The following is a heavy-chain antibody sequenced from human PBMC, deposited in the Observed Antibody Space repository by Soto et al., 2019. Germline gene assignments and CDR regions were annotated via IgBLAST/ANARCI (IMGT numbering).Heavy chain of an antibody. Sequence: ESLKISGKGSGYSFTTYWIGWVRQMPGKGLEWMGIIYPGDSDTRYSPSFQGQVTISADKSISTAYLQWSSLKASDTAMYYCVRHCGVRASYYYFVMDVWPHGTTVPVSS. CDR2: IYPGDSDT. V-gene: IGHV5-51*01. CDR3: VRHCGVRASYYYFVMDV. CDR1: GYSFTTYW. D-gene: IGHD3-3*01. J-gene: IGHJ6*02.